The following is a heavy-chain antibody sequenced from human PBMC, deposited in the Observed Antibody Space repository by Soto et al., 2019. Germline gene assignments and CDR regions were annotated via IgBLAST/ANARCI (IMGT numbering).Heavy chain of an antibody. V-gene: IGHV3-23*01. CDR1: GFTFSSYA. CDR2: ISGSGGST. J-gene: IGHJ6*02. CDR3: AKDRITMIVVVITTGMDV. D-gene: IGHD3-22*01. Sequence: LRLSCAASGFTFSSYAMSWVRQAPGKGLEWVSAISGSGGSTYYADSVKGRFTISRDNSKNTLYLQMNSLRAEDAAVYYCAKDRITMIVVVITTGMDVWGQGTTVTVSS.